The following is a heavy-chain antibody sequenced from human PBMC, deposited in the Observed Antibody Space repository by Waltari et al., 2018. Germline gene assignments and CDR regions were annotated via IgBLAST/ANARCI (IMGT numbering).Heavy chain of an antibody. D-gene: IGHD1-1*01. CDR1: GGTFSLSA. Sequence: QVQLVQSGAEVKKPGSSVEVSCKACGGTFSLSAISWVRQAPGQGLEWMGRIIPILGIANYAQKFQGRVTITADKSTSTAYMELSSLRSEDTAVYYCARGTGTKGEDAFDIWGQGTMVTVSS. CDR3: ARGTGTKGEDAFDI. CDR2: IIPILGIA. J-gene: IGHJ3*02. V-gene: IGHV1-69*09.